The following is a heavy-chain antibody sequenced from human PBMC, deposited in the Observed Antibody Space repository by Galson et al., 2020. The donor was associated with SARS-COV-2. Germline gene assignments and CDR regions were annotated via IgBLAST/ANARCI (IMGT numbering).Heavy chain of an antibody. Sequence: GESLKISCATSGFTFSSYAMSWVRQAPGKGLEWVSIISSSSDSNTYYADSVKGRFTISRDNSKNTRYLQMNSLGAEDTAVYYCAKDMADMAVFDFCGQGTLVTVSS. CDR3: AKDMADMAVFDF. CDR2: ISSSSDSNT. CDR1: GFTFSSYA. D-gene: IGHD6-19*01. V-gene: IGHV3-23*01. J-gene: IGHJ4*02.